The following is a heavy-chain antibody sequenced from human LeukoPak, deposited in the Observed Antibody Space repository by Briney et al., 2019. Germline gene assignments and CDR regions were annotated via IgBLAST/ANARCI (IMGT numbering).Heavy chain of an antibody. V-gene: IGHV3-23*01. CDR3: AKDKVYYYYYMDV. Sequence: GGSLRLSCAASGFTFSSYAMSWVRQAPGKGLEWVSAISGSGGSTYYADSVKGRFTISRDNSKNTLYLQMDSLRAEDTAVYYCAKDKVYYYYYMDVWGKGTTVTVSS. CDR1: GFTFSSYA. CDR2: ISGSGGST. J-gene: IGHJ6*03.